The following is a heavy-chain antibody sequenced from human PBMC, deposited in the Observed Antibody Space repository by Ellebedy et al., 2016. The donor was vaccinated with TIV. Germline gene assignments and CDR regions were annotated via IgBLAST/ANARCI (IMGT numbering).Heavy chain of an antibody. Sequence: PGGSLRLSCAVSGFTFSSFPLNWVSQAPGKGLEWVSYISTTGSPIYYADSVKGRFTISRDNAKNSLYLQMNSLRAEDTAIYYCARGRQYYYMDVWGKGTTVTVSS. CDR1: GFTFSSFP. V-gene: IGHV3-48*03. CDR2: ISTTGSPI. CDR3: ARGRQYYYMDV. J-gene: IGHJ6*03.